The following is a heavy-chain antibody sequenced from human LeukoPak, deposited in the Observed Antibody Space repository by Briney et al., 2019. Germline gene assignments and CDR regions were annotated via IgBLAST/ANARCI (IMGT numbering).Heavy chain of an antibody. J-gene: IGHJ4*02. Sequence: SETLSLTCTVSGGSISSSSYYWGWIRQPPGKGLEWIGSIYYSESTYYNPSLKSRVTISVGTSKNQFSLKLSSVTAADTAVYYCARRPTYYDYVWGSYRSPYSDYWGQGTLVTVSS. CDR1: GGSISSSSYY. V-gene: IGHV4-39*07. CDR2: IYYSEST. D-gene: IGHD3-16*02. CDR3: ARRPTYYDYVWGSYRSPYSDY.